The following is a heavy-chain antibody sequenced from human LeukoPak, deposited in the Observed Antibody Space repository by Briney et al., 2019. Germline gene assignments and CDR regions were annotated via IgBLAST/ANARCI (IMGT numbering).Heavy chain of an antibody. Sequence: SETLSLTCAVSGGSISSSSYYWGWIRQPPGKRLEWIGEINHSGSTNYNPSLKSRVTISVDTSKNQFSLKLSSVTAADTAVYYCARGHVWGSYRYLFDYWGQGTLVTVSS. V-gene: IGHV4-39*07. CDR3: ARGHVWGSYRYLFDY. CDR1: GGSISSSSYY. CDR2: INHSGST. D-gene: IGHD3-16*02. J-gene: IGHJ4*02.